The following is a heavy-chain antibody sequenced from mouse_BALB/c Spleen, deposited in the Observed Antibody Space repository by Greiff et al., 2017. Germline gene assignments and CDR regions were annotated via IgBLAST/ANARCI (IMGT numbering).Heavy chain of an antibody. V-gene: IGHV1S81*02. CDR1: GYTFTSYY. J-gene: IGHJ4*01. CDR3: TRYRYEDAMDY. Sequence: LVESGAELVKPGASVKLSCKASGYTFTSYYMYWVKQRPGQGLEWIGEINPSNGGTNFNEKFKSKATLTVDKSSSTAYMQLSSLTSEDSAVYYCTRYRYEDAMDYWGQGTSVTVSS. D-gene: IGHD2-14*01. CDR2: INPSNGGT.